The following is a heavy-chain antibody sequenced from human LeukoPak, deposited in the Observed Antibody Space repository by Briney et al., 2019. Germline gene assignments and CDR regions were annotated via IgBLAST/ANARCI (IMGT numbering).Heavy chain of an antibody. Sequence: PGGSLRLPCAASGFTFSSYAMSWVRQAPGKGLEWVSAISGSGGSTYYADSVKGRFTISRDNSKNTLYLQMNSLRAEDTAVYYCAKDGSSWYSYYFDYWGQGTQVTVSS. V-gene: IGHV3-23*01. J-gene: IGHJ4*02. D-gene: IGHD6-13*01. CDR2: ISGSGGST. CDR3: AKDGSSWYSYYFDY. CDR1: GFTFSSYA.